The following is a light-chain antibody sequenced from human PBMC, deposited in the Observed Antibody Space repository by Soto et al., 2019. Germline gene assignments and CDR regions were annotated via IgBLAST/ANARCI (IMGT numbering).Light chain of an antibody. CDR3: QQYGSSGT. J-gene: IGKJ1*01. CDR2: GTS. Sequence: IVMTQSPATLSVSPGERATLYFRASQSVGRSLAWYQQKPGQAPRLLIYGTSARATGIPATFSGSGSGTDFTLTISRLEPEDFAVYYCQQYGSSGTFGQGTKVDI. CDR1: QSVGRS. V-gene: IGKV3-15*01.